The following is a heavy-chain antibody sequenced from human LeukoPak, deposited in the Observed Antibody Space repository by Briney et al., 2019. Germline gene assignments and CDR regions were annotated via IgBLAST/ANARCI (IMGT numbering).Heavy chain of an antibody. CDR2: ISYDGSNK. J-gene: IGHJ4*02. CDR1: GFTFSSYG. Sequence: PGGSLRLSCAASGFTFSSYGMHWVRQAPGKGLEWVAVISYDGSNKYYADSVKGRFTISRDNSKNTLYLQMNSLRAEDTAVYYCAKDAIVRELFGIVGAERDLNYFDYWGQGTLVTVSS. V-gene: IGHV3-30*18. D-gene: IGHD1-26*01. CDR3: AKDAIVRELFGIVGAERDLNYFDY.